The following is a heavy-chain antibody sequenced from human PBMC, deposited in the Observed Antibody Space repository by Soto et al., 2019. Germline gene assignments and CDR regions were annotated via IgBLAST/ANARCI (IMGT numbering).Heavy chain of an antibody. Sequence: SETLSLTCAVSGGSISSSNWWSWVRQPPGKGLEWIGEIYHSGSTNYNPSLKSRVTISVDKSKNQFSLKLSSVTAADTAVYYCARDEYCGGDCYSKFDYWGQGTLVTVSS. D-gene: IGHD2-21*02. CDR3: ARDEYCGGDCYSKFDY. J-gene: IGHJ4*02. V-gene: IGHV4-4*02. CDR2: IYHSGST. CDR1: GGSISSSNW.